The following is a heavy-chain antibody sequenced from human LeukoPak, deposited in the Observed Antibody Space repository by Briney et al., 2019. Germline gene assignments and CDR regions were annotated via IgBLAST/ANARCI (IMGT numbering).Heavy chain of an antibody. CDR1: GGTLSSYA. J-gene: IGHJ3*02. V-gene: IGHV1-69*13. CDR3: ARGYGMRGAFDI. D-gene: IGHD2-15*01. Sequence: ASVKVSCKASGGTLSSYAISWVRQAPGQGLEWMGGIIPIFGTANYAQKFQGRVTITADESTSTAYMELSSLRSEDTAVYYCARGYGMRGAFDIWGQGTMVTVSS. CDR2: IIPIFGTA.